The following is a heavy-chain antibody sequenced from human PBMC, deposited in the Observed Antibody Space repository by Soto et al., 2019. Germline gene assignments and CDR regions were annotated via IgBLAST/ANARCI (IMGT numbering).Heavy chain of an antibody. CDR1: GYSFAGYW. D-gene: IGHD3-10*01. CDR3: ARLPGVRGVFDGFNV. CDR2: IYPGDSDT. J-gene: IGHJ3*01. V-gene: IGHV5-51*01. Sequence: PGESLKFSCKGSGYSFAGYWIGGWRQMPGKGLDWMGVIYPGDSDTRYSPSFHGQVTISADKSISTAYLQWSSLKASDTAMYFCARLPGVRGVFDGFNVWGQGTMVTVSS.